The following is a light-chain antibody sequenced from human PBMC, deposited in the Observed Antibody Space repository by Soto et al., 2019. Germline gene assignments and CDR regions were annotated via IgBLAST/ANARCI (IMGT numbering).Light chain of an antibody. Sequence: EIIVTQAPDTLSLSPWERATLSCRASQTVSSNYLAWCQQRPGQAPRLLIYGASTRAAGIPDRFSGSGSGTDFTLTITRLEPEDSAVYFCQQYTGPPTTFGQGTRLEI. CDR3: QQYTGPPTT. CDR2: GAS. CDR1: QTVSSNY. J-gene: IGKJ5*01. V-gene: IGKV3-20*01.